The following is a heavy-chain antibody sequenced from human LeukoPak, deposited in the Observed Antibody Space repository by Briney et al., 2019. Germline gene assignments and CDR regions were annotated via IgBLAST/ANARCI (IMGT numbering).Heavy chain of an antibody. J-gene: IGHJ6*03. V-gene: IGHV3-21*01. CDR3: ARDPSYYYYYYYMDA. CDR1: GFTFSSYS. CDR2: ISSSSSYI. Sequence: GGSLRLSCAASGFTFSSYSMNWVRQAPGKGLEWVSSISSSSSYIYYADSVKGRFTISRDNAKNSLYLQMNSLRAEDTAVYYCARDPSYYYYYYYMDAWGKGTTVTVSS.